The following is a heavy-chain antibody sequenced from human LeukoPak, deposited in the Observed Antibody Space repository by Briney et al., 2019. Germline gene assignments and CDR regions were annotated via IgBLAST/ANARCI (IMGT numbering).Heavy chain of an antibody. CDR1: GFTFSSYA. CDR3: ARDGGHIVVVPAAIGWFDP. CDR2: ISYDGSNK. V-gene: IGHV3-30*01. J-gene: IGHJ5*02. Sequence: GRSLRLSCAASGFTFSSYAMHWVRQAPGKGLEWAAVISYDGSNKYYADSVKGRFTISRDNSKNTLYLQMNSLRAEDTAVYYCARDGGHIVVVPAAIGWFDPWGQGTLVTVSS. D-gene: IGHD2-2*01.